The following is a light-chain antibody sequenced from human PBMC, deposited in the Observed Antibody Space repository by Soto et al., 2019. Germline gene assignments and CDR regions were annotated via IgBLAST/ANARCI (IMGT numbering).Light chain of an antibody. V-gene: IGLV4-60*02. CDR2: VEGSGSY. J-gene: IGLJ3*02. Sequence: QPVLTQSSSASASLGSSVRLTCTLSSGHSTYIIAWHQQQRGKAPRFLMKVEGSGSYDKGSGVPDRFSGSSSGADRYLTISNLQFEDEADYFCETWDNNTWVFGGGTKLTVL. CDR3: ETWDNNTWV. CDR1: SGHSTYI.